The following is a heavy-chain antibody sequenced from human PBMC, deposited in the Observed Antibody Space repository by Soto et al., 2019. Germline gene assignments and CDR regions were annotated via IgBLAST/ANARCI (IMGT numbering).Heavy chain of an antibody. D-gene: IGHD3-16*01. CDR1: GGSISSSSYS. Sequence: RSLTCPVSGGSISSSSYSWGWIRQPPGKGLEWIGSIYYSGSTYYNPSLKSRVTISVDTSKNQFSLKLSSVTAADTAVYYCARHVFKGALITFHYWGQTTLVTVYS. CDR2: IYYSGST. V-gene: IGHV4-39*01. J-gene: IGHJ4*02. CDR3: ARHVFKGALITFHY.